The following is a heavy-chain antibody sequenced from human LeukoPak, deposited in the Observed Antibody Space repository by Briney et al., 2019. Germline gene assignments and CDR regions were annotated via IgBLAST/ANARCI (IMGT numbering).Heavy chain of an antibody. CDR3: ARVIVGLGSLDYFDY. D-gene: IGHD1-26*01. J-gene: IGHJ4*02. CDR1: GFTVSSNY. V-gene: IGHV3-53*01. CDR2: IYSDGAT. Sequence: QPGGSLRLSCAGSGFTVSSNYMGWVRQAPGKGLEWVSIIYSDGATHYPDSVKGRFTITRDSSKNTMYLQMNSLRVDDTAVYYCARVIVGLGSLDYFDYWGQGTLVTDSS.